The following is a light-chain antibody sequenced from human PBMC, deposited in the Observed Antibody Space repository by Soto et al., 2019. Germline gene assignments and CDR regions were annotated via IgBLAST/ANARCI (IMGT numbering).Light chain of an antibody. CDR3: SSYTSVSIVVI. Sequence: QSALTQPASVSGSPGQSITISCTGTSSDIGGYNFVSWYQHHPGKAPKLIIYEVKHRPSGVSNRFSGSKSGNTASLSISDLQADDEADYYCSSYTSVSIVVIFGGGTKLTVL. CDR2: EVK. J-gene: IGLJ2*01. CDR1: SSDIGGYNF. V-gene: IGLV2-14*01.